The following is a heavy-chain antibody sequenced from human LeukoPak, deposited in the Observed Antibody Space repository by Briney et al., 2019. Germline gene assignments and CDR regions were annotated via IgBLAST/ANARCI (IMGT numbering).Heavy chain of an antibody. V-gene: IGHV3-23*01. CDR1: GFIFSNYA. CDR2: IGGRDGGT. CDR3: AKEGWFGELSDLGKVFAP. J-gene: IGHJ5*02. D-gene: IGHD3-10*01. Sequence: GGSLRLSCAASGFIFSNYAMSWVRHAPGKGLEWVSAIGGRDGGTYYADSVKGRFTVSRDDPKNTLYLQMNTLRVEDTAVYYCAKEGWFGELSDLGKVFAPWGQGTLVTVSS.